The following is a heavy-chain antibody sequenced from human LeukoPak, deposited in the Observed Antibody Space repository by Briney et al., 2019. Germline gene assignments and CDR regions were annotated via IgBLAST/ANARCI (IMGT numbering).Heavy chain of an antibody. D-gene: IGHD1-1*01. CDR2: ISWDGGST. CDR1: GFTFDDYT. J-gene: IGHJ6*03. V-gene: IGHV3-43*01. CDR3: AKGWVRSRYYYYYYMDV. Sequence: GGSLRLSCAASGFTFDDYTMHWVRQAPGKGLEWVSLISWDGGSTYYADSVKGRFTISRDNSKNSLYLQMNSLRTEDTALYYCAKGWVRSRYYYYYYMDVWGKGTTVSVSS.